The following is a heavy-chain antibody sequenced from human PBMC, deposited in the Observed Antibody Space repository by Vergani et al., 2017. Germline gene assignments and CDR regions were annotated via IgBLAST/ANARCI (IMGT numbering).Heavy chain of an antibody. CDR3: AREXGYDSSGWYNWFDP. V-gene: IGHV4-30-4*08. CDR2: IYYSGST. D-gene: IGHD6-19*01. Sequence: QVQLQESGPGLVKPSQTLSLTCTVSGGSISSGDYYWSWIRQPPGKGLEWIGYIYYSGSTYYNPSLKSRVIISVDTSKNQFSLKLSSVTAADTAVYYCAREXGYDSSGWYNWFDPWGQGTLVTVSS. J-gene: IGHJ5*02. CDR1: GGSISSGDYY.